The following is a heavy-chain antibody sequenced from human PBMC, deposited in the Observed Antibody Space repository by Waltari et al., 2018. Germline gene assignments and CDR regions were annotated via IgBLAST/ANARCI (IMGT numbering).Heavy chain of an antibody. J-gene: IGHJ3*02. D-gene: IGHD6-13*01. CDR3: ARGIPAAGGAFDI. Sequence: QVHLVQSGAEVKKPGASVKVSCKASGYTFPNYYMHWVRQAPGQGLEWMGWIYPNSGGTSYAHMFQGRGTMTRDTAIDTAYMELGSLTSDDTAVYYGARGIPAAGGAFDIWGQGTLVTVSS. V-gene: IGHV1-2*02. CDR1: GYTFPNYY. CDR2: IYPNSGGT.